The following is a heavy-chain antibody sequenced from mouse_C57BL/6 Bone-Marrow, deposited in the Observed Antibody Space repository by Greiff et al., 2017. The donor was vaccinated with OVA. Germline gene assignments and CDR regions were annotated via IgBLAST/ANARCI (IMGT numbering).Heavy chain of an antibody. J-gene: IGHJ1*03. CDR2: ITHSGET. Sequence: VKLVESGPGLVKPSQSLFLTCSITGFPITSGYYWIWIRQSPGKPLEWMGYITHSGETFYNPSLQSPISITRETSKNQFFLQLNSVTTEDTAMYYCAGYSNYVYFDVWGTGTTVTVSS. CDR3: AGYSNYVYFDV. CDR1: GFPITSGYY. D-gene: IGHD2-1*01. V-gene: IGHV12-3*01.